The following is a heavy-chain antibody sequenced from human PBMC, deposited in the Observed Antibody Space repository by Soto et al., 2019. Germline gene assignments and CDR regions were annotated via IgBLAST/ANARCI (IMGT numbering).Heavy chain of an antibody. CDR1: GGSVTSGTYY. D-gene: IGHD3-9*01. V-gene: IGHV4-61*01. J-gene: IGHJ4*02. Sequence: QVQLQESGPGLVRPSEPLSLACSVSGGSVTSGTYYWGSSRQSPGTGQEWIVFVYSHGGYIYNPSLMRRVNMSVDTSKNQCSLKLSSVTATDTAMYYCARTMPLLTWPTSALYWGQGTLVTVSS. CDR2: VYSHGGY. CDR3: ARTMPLLTWPTSALY.